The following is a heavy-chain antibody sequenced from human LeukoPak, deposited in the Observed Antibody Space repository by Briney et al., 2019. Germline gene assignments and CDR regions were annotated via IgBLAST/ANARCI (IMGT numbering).Heavy chain of an antibody. V-gene: IGHV3-23*01. CDR2: ISGSGGST. J-gene: IGHJ3*02. D-gene: IGHD1-26*01. Sequence: PGGSLRLSCAAPGFTFSSYAMSWVRHAPGKGLEWVSAISGSGGSTYYADSVKGRFTISRDNSKNTLYLQMNSLRAEDTAVYYCAKPWSSGSYRDAFDIWGQGTMVTVSS. CDR1: GFTFSSYA. CDR3: AKPWSSGSYRDAFDI.